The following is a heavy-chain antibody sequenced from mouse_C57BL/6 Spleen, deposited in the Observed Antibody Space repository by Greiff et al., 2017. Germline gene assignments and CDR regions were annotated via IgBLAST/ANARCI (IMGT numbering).Heavy chain of an antibody. D-gene: IGHD1-1*01. CDR1: GYTFTSYW. CDR3: ARRDYYGSSYAFGC. Sequence: QVQLQQPGAELVMPGASVKLSCKASGYTFTSYWMHWVKQRPGQGLEWIGEIDPSDSYTNYNQKFKGKSTLTVDKSSSTAYMQLSSLTSGDSAVYYGARRDYYGSSYAFGCWGQGTTLTVSS. J-gene: IGHJ2*01. V-gene: IGHV1-69*01. CDR2: IDPSDSYT.